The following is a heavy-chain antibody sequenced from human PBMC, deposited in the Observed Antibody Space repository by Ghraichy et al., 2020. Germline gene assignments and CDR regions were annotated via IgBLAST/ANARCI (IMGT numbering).Heavy chain of an antibody. V-gene: IGHV4-39*07. J-gene: IGHJ4*02. CDR1: GGSISSSSYY. CDR3: ATRPTYYYDSRDMDY. D-gene: IGHD3-22*01. Sequence: SQTLSLTCTVSGGSISSSSYYWGWIRQPPGKGLEWIGSIYYSGSTYYNPSLKSRVTISVDTSKNHFSLKLSSVTAADTAVYYCATRPTYYYDSRDMDYWGQGTLVTVSS. CDR2: IYYSGST.